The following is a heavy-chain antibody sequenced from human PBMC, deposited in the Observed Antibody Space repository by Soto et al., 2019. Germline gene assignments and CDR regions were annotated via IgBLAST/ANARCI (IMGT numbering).Heavy chain of an antibody. D-gene: IGHD1-26*01. CDR1: GGSFSGYI. CDR2: INHSGSA. J-gene: IGHJ4*02. V-gene: IGHV4-34*01. CDR3: ARGLISGSHYSGGWYYFDS. Sequence: PSETLSLTCDVYGGSFSGYIWTWIRQTPGKGLQWIGQINHSGSANYNPSLKSRVTISVHTSNSQFSLELSSVTAADTAVYYCARGLISGSHYSGGWYYFDSWGQGTQVTSPQ.